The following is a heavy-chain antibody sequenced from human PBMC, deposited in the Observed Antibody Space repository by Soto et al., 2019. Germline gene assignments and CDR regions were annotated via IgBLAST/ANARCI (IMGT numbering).Heavy chain of an antibody. D-gene: IGHD2-8*01. Sequence: ASVKVSCKPSGYDFTGYRLHWVRQAPGQGLEWMGWLNPKNGDTSYVKKFRDRVTMTSDTSITTAYMDLSRLTSDDTAIYYCVRDMVSRSDGSYYYAVDVWGQGTTVTVSS. CDR1: GYDFTGYR. J-gene: IGHJ6*02. CDR2: LNPKNGDT. V-gene: IGHV1-2*02. CDR3: VRDMVSRSDGSYYYAVDV.